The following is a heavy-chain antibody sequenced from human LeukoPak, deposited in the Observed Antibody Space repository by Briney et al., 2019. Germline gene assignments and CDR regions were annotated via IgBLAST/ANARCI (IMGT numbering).Heavy chain of an antibody. D-gene: IGHD2-15*01. CDR2: IYWDDDK. CDR3: AHSRHGGGSSYWFFDL. J-gene: IGHJ2*01. V-gene: IGHV2-5*02. Sequence: SGPTLVKPTQTLTLTCTFSGFSLSTSGLGVGWIRQPPGKALEWLALIYWDDDKRYSPSLRSRLTNTKDTSKNQVVLTMTNMDPVDTATYYCAHSRHGGGSSYWFFDLWGRGTLVTVSS. CDR1: GFSLSTSGLG.